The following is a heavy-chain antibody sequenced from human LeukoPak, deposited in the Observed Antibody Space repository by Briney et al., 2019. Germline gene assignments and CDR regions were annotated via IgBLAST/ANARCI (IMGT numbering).Heavy chain of an antibody. V-gene: IGHV4-39*07. CDR2: IYYSGST. J-gene: IGHJ4*02. CDR1: GGSISSSSYY. D-gene: IGHD5-18*01. CDR3: ARVEGPAMVDY. Sequence: SETLSLTCTVSGGSISSSSYYWGWIRQPPGKGLEWIGSIYYSGSTYYNPSLKSRVTISVDTSKNQFSLKLSSVTAADTAVYYCARVEGPAMVDYWGQGTLVTVSS.